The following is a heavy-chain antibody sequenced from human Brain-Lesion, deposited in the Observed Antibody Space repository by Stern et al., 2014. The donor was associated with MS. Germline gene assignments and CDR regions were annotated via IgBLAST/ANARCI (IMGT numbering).Heavy chain of an antibody. D-gene: IGHD1-14*01. V-gene: IGHV3-9*01. Sequence: EVHLVESGGDLVQPGRSLRLSCAAFGFTFDDYAMHWVRQAPGKGLEWVAGIRWKSGTIGYAASVKGRFTTSRDNAYSSLYLQMNSLRPENTALYYCARDITGSSAYFAYWGQGTLVTVSS. CDR1: GFTFDDYA. CDR3: ARDITGSSAYFAY. J-gene: IGHJ4*02. CDR2: IRWKSGTI.